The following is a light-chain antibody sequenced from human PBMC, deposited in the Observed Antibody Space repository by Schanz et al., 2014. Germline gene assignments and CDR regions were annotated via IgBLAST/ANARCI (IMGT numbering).Light chain of an antibody. CDR1: QSISNY. Sequence: DIQMTQSPSSLSAFVGDRVTITCRASQSISNYLNWYQQKPGKAPNLLIYAASSLQSGVPSRFSGSGSGTDFTLTISSLQPDDFATYYCQQYNSFPTFGQGTKVEIK. CDR3: QQYNSFPT. CDR2: AAS. V-gene: IGKV1-39*01. J-gene: IGKJ1*01.